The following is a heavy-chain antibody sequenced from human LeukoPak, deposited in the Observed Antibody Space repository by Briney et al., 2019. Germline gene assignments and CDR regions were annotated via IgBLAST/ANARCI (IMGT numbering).Heavy chain of an antibody. J-gene: IGHJ4*02. CDR3: VGGIVGTTRHFDF. D-gene: IGHD1-26*01. Sequence: PSETLSLTCTVSGGSISSYYWSLIRQPAGEGLEWVGRIFVSGGVNYTLSLRSRVDMSVEESKKKSSRKLRSVAGEETAVYFCVGGIVGTTRHFDFCGQGTLGTVSS. CDR1: GGSISSYY. V-gene: IGHV4-4*07. CDR2: IFVSGGV.